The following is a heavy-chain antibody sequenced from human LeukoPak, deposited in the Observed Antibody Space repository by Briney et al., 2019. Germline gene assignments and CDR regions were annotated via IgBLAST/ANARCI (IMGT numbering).Heavy chain of an antibody. CDR1: GFTVSNAW. CDR2: IKTKSEGGTT. D-gene: IGHD2-21*01. J-gene: IGHJ4*02. Sequence: GGSLRLSCAASGFTVSNAWMIWVRQAPGKGLEWVGRIKTKSEGGTTDCAAPVKGRFTISRDDSKNTLYLQMNSLKTEDTAVYYCVTDLVIKGYFDYWGQGALVTVSS. V-gene: IGHV3-15*01. CDR3: VTDLVIKGYFDY.